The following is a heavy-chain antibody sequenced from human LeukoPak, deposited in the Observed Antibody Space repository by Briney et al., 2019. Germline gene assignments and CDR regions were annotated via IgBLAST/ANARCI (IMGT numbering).Heavy chain of an antibody. Sequence: GASVKVSCKVSGYTLTELSMHWVRQAPGQGLEWMGIINPSDGSTNYAQKFQGRVTMTRDMSTSTVYMELSSLRSEDTAVYYCARSGCSGGTCFFDYWGQGTLVTVSS. CDR1: GYTLTELS. V-gene: IGHV1-46*01. CDR2: INPSDGST. D-gene: IGHD2-15*01. CDR3: ARSGCSGGTCFFDY. J-gene: IGHJ4*02.